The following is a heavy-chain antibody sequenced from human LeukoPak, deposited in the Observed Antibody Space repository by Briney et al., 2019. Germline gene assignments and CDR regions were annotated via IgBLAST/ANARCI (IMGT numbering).Heavy chain of an antibody. CDR1: GGSFSRGGDS. D-gene: IGHD1-14*01. CDR3: ARYTALRSFDY. CDR2: IYDSGST. J-gene: IGHJ4*02. V-gene: IGHV4-30-2*01. Sequence: PPQTLSLTCAVCGGSFSRGGDSWRSSPQPPGGGLWGTGYIYDSGSTYYTLSLKSRVTISVDRSKNQFSLKLSSVTAADTAVYYCARYTALRSFDYWGQGTLVTVSS.